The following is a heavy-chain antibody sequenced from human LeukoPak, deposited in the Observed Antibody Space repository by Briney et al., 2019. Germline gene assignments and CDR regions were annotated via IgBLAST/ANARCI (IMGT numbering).Heavy chain of an antibody. J-gene: IGHJ4*02. CDR2: ISSTSGII. D-gene: IGHD7-27*01. V-gene: IGHV3-48*01. Sequence: GGSLRLSCAASGFTFSSYSMNWVLQAPGKGLEWVSYISSTSGIIYYADSVKGRFTISRDNAKNSLYLQMDSLRAEDTAVYYCARDRNWDFDYWGQGTLVTVSS. CDR3: ARDRNWDFDY. CDR1: GFTFSSYS.